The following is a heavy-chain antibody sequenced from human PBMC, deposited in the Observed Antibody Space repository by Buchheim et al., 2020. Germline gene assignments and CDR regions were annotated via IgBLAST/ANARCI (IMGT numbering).Heavy chain of an antibody. V-gene: IGHV3-30*02. CDR1: GFTFSSYF. J-gene: IGHJ6*02. CDR3: AKDMEIGSSPHYYYYGMDV. CDR2: IRYDGNNK. Sequence: QVQLVESGGGVVQPGRSLRLSCVASGFTFSSYFMHWVRQAPGKGLEWVAFIRYDGNNKYYGDSVKGRFTISRDNSKNTLYLQMNSLRAEDTAVYYCAKDMEIGSSPHYYYYGMDVWGQGTT. D-gene: IGHD6-6*01.